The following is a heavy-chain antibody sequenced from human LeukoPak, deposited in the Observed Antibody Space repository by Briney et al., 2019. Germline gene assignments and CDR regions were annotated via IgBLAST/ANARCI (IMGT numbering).Heavy chain of an antibody. D-gene: IGHD1-26*01. CDR3: AREWELQGGPFDY. V-gene: IGHV3-33*01. Sequence: PGGSLLLSCAASGFTFSSYGMHWVRQAPGKGLEWVAVIWYDGSNKYYADSVKGRFTISRDNSKNTLYLQMNSLRAEDTAVYYCAREWELQGGPFDYWGQGTLVTVSS. CDR1: GFTFSSYG. CDR2: IWYDGSNK. J-gene: IGHJ4*02.